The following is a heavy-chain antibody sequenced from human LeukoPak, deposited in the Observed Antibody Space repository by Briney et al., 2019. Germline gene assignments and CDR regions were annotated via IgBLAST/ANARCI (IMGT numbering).Heavy chain of an antibody. D-gene: IGHD2-2*01. CDR1: GFTFNNYW. CDR3: ARYPLRFCSSTSCQSPIDY. CDR2: INSDGSSR. J-gene: IGHJ4*02. Sequence: GGSLRLSCAASGFTFNNYWMHWVRLVPGKGLVWVSRINSDGSSRHFADSVKGRFTISRDNAKNSLYLQMNSLRAEDTAVYYCARYPLRFCSSTSCQSPIDYWGQGTLVTVSS. V-gene: IGHV3-74*01.